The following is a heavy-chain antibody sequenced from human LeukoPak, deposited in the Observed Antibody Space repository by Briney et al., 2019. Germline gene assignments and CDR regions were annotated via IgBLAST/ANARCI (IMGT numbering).Heavy chain of an antibody. V-gene: IGHV3-21*01. CDR2: ISGTSRYI. J-gene: IGHJ4*02. CDR3: AKVPHGDYAVDY. Sequence: GGSLRLSCAASGFTFSSYSMIWVRQAPGRGLEWVSSISGTSRYIYYADSMKGRFTISRDNSKNTLYLQMNSLRAEDTAVYYCAKVPHGDYAVDYWGQGTLVTVSS. CDR1: GFTFSSYS. D-gene: IGHD4-17*01.